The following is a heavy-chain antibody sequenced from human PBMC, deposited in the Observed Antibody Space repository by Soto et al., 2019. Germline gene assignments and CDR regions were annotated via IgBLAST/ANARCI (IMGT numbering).Heavy chain of an antibody. J-gene: IGHJ4*02. CDR2: IWFDGSNK. D-gene: IGHD4-17*01. CDR3: ARDGAYGAYLSGFHS. CDR1: GFTFDRFD. Sequence: GGSLRLSCAASGFTFDRFDMHWVRQAPGKGLEWVALIWFDGSNKNYADSVKGRFTISRDNPKNTLYLQMNSLRADDTAVYYCARDGAYGAYLSGFHSWGQGTLVTVSS. V-gene: IGHV3-33*01.